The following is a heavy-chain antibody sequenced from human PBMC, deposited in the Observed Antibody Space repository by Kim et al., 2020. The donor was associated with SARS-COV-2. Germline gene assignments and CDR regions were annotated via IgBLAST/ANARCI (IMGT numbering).Heavy chain of an antibody. J-gene: IGHJ6*02. CDR3: ARDGSTVTRDYYYYGMDV. D-gene: IGHD4-17*01. CDR1: GFTFSSYS. V-gene: IGHV3-21*01. Sequence: GGSLRLSCAASGFTFSSYSMNWVRQAPGKGLEWVSSISSSSSYIYYADSVKGRFTISRDNAKNSLYLQMNSLRAEDTAVYYCARDGSTVTRDYYYYGMDVWGQGTTVTVSS. CDR2: ISSSSSYI.